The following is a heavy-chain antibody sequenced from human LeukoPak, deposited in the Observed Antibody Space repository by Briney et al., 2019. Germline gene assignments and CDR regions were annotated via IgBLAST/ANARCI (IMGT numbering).Heavy chain of an antibody. D-gene: IGHD3-22*01. CDR3: ARSPRYYYDSSGYPFDY. CDR2: IIPIFGTA. Sequence: ASVKVSCKASGYTFTGYYMHWVRQAPGQGLEWMGGIIPIFGTANYAQKFQGRVTITADESTSTAYMELSSLRSEDTAVYYCARSPRYYYDSSGYPFDYWGQGTLVTVSS. CDR1: GYTFTGYY. V-gene: IGHV1-69*13. J-gene: IGHJ4*02.